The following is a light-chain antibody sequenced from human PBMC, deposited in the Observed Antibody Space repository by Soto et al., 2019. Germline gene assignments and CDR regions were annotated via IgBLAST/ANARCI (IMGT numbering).Light chain of an antibody. CDR2: EVN. V-gene: IGLV2-14*01. Sequence: QSALTQPASVSGSPGQSISVSCTGSSGDVGSYKYVSWYQQHPGKAPKLIIYEVNKRPSGVSDRFSGSKSGNTASLTISGLQPEDEADYHCSSYTGGTTYWIFGGGTKLTVL. CDR1: SGDVGSYKY. CDR3: SSYTGGTTYWI. J-gene: IGLJ2*01.